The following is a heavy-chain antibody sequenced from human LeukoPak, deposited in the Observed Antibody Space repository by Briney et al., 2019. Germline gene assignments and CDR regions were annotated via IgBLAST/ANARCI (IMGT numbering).Heavy chain of an antibody. V-gene: IGHV3-48*01. J-gene: IGHJ6*02. Sequence: GGSLRLSCVASGFTFKSHNMNWVRQAPGKGLEWVSFTSGDSKVIYYADSVKGRFTISRDNAKNSLYLQMNSLRADDTAVYYCGRNLQRRYDFWSGYYYYYYGMDVWGQGTTVTVSS. D-gene: IGHD3-3*01. CDR1: GFTFKSHN. CDR2: TSGDSKVI. CDR3: GRNLQRRYDFWSGYYYYYYGMDV.